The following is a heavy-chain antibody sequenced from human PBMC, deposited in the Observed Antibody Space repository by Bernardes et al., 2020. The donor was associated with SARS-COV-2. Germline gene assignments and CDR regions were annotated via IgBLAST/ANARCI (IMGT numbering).Heavy chain of an antibody. Sequence: SETLSLTCIVSGGSISNKYWTWIRQPAGKGLEWIGHIYTSGSTNYNTSLRSRVTMSVDTSKNQFSLKLYSLTAADTAVYYCAKWQYSYGFFDFWGQGTLVTVSS. CDR3: AKWQYSYGFFDF. CDR1: GGSISNKY. CDR2: IYTSGST. D-gene: IGHD5-18*01. V-gene: IGHV4-4*07. J-gene: IGHJ4*02.